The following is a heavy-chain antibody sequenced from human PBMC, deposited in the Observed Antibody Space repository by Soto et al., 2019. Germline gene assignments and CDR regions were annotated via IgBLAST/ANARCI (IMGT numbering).Heavy chain of an antibody. D-gene: IGHD3-9*01. Sequence: GGSLRLSCAASGFTFSSYAMHWVRQAPGKGLEWVAVISYDGSNKYYADSVKGRFTISRDNSKNTLYLQMNSLRAEDTAVYYCARGGGYDILTGYYVWGQGTLVTVSS. CDR1: GFTFSSYA. V-gene: IGHV3-30-3*01. CDR2: ISYDGSNK. J-gene: IGHJ4*02. CDR3: ARGGGYDILTGYYV.